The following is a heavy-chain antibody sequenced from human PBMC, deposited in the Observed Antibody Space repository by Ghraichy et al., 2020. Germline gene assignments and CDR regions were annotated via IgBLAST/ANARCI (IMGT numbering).Heavy chain of an antibody. D-gene: IGHD3-10*01. CDR2: IYSGGST. V-gene: IGHV3-53*01. Sequence: GGSLRLSCAASGFTVSSNYMSWVRQAPGKGLEWVSVIYSGGSTYYADSVKGRFTISRDNSKNTLYLQMNSLRAEDTAVYYCARDDPYGSGSYYSHWGQGTLVTVSS. CDR1: GFTVSSNY. J-gene: IGHJ4*02. CDR3: ARDDPYGSGSYYSH.